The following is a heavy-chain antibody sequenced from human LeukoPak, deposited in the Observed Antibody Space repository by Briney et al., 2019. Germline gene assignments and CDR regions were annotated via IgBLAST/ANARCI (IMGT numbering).Heavy chain of an antibody. D-gene: IGHD4-17*01. J-gene: IGHJ4*02. CDR2: VWSDGNGK. CDR1: GFTFSSYT. V-gene: IGHV3-33*01. Sequence: PGGSLRLSCAASGFTFSSYTMHWVRQAPGKGLEWVAVVWSDGNGKFHADSVKGRFTISRDNSKNTLYLQMNNLRAEDTAVYYCVRVLTVTFDSWGQGTLVTVSS. CDR3: VRVLTVTFDS.